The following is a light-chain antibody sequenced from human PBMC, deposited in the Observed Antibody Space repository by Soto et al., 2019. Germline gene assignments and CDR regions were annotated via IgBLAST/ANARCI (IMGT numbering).Light chain of an antibody. CDR2: DAS. J-gene: IGKJ5*01. CDR1: QDIRGA. V-gene: IGKV1-13*02. Sequence: AIQLTQSPSSLSASVGDRVTITCRASQDIRGALAWYQQKPGKAPKMLIYDASILESGVPSRFSGSSSGTDFTLTISSLQPVDFATYYCQQFNSYPITFGQGTRLEIK. CDR3: QQFNSYPIT.